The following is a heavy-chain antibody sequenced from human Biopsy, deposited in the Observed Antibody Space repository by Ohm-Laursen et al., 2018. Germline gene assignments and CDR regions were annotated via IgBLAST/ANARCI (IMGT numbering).Heavy chain of an antibody. CDR3: AKGRSGGTGHGNWFDP. CDR1: GFTFSGYA. D-gene: IGHD3-10*01. CDR2: VTGSGRST. Sequence: SLRLSCSASGFTFSGYAMSWVRQGPEKGLEWVSVVTGSGRSTNYTDSVKGRFSISRDNSKNKLYLQMNSLRVEDTAVYYCAKGRSGGTGHGNWFDPWGQGTLVIVSS. J-gene: IGHJ5*02. V-gene: IGHV3-23*01.